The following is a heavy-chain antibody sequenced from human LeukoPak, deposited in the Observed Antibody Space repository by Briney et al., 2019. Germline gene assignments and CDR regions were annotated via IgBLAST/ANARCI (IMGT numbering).Heavy chain of an antibody. V-gene: IGHV3-23*01. CDR2: ISGSGGST. J-gene: IGHJ4*02. D-gene: IGHD3-10*01. CDR1: GFTFSSYA. Sequence: SGGVLRLSCAASGFTFSSYAMSWVRQAPGKGLEWVSAISGSGGSTYYADSVKARFTISRDNSKNTLYLQMNSLRAEDTAVYYCTKKRGLLWFGELHYWGQGTLVTVSS. CDR3: TKKRGLLWFGELHY.